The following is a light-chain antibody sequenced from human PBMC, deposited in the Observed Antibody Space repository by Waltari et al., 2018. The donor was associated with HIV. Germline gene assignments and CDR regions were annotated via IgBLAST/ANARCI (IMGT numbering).Light chain of an antibody. CDR2: DYT. V-gene: IGLV3-21*02. CDR1: NIGSKN. CDR3: QVWDTSSDHVI. Sequence: SFVLTQPPSVSVAPGQTARITCGGNNIGSKNVHWYQQKPGQAPVVVVHDYTERPSGIPERFSGSNSGNTATLTISRVEAGDEADYHCQVWDTSSDHVIFGGGTKLTVL. J-gene: IGLJ2*01.